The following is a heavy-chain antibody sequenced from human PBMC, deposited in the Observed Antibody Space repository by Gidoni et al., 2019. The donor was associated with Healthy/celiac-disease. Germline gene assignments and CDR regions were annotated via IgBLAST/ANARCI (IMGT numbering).Heavy chain of an antibody. V-gene: IGHV1-69*01. D-gene: IGHD3-3*01. CDR2: IIPIFGTA. Sequence: QVQLVQSGAEVKKPGSSVKVSCKASGGTFRRYAISWVRQAPGQGLEWMGGIIPIFGTANYAQKFQGRVTITADESTSTAYMELSSLRSEDTAVYYCARDRLEVLYYYYMDVWGKGTTVTVSS. CDR1: GGTFRRYA. J-gene: IGHJ6*03. CDR3: ARDRLEVLYYYYMDV.